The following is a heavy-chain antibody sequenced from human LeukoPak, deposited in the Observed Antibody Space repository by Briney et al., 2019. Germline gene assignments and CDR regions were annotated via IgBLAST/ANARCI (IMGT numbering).Heavy chain of an antibody. Sequence: ASVKVSCKASGYTFTTYAIHWVRQAPGQRLEWMGWINAGNGNTKYSRKFQGRVTFTTDTSANTAYMELSSLRSEDMAVYYCARSRLLYMGVWGKGTTVTVSS. CDR3: ARSRLLYMGV. CDR2: INAGNGNT. CDR1: GYTFTTYA. V-gene: IGHV1-3*03. J-gene: IGHJ6*03. D-gene: IGHD6-25*01.